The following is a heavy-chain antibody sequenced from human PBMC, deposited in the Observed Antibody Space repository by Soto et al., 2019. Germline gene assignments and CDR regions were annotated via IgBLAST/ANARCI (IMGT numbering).Heavy chain of an antibody. CDR2: ISYDGSNK. CDR1: GFTFSSYA. Sequence: QVQLVESGGGVVQPGRSLRLSCAASGFTFSSYAMHWVRQAPGKGLEWAAVISYDGSNKYYADSVKGRFTISRDNSKNTLYLQMNSLRAEDTAVYYCARPAYYDYVWGSYSDWGQGTLVTVSS. J-gene: IGHJ4*02. V-gene: IGHV3-30-3*01. D-gene: IGHD3-16*01. CDR3: ARPAYYDYVWGSYSD.